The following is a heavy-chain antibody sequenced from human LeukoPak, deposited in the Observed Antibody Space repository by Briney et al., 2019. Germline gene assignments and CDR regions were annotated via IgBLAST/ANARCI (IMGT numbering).Heavy chain of an antibody. J-gene: IGHJ4*02. Sequence: GESLKISCKGSGYTFTSYWIGWVRQMPGKGLEWMGIIYPGDSDTRYSPSFQGQVTISADKSISTAYLQRSSLKASDTAMYYCARHEEGGYSYGLGDYWGQGTLVTVSS. D-gene: IGHD5-18*01. CDR1: GYTFTSYW. CDR3: ARHEEGGYSYGLGDY. CDR2: IYPGDSDT. V-gene: IGHV5-51*01.